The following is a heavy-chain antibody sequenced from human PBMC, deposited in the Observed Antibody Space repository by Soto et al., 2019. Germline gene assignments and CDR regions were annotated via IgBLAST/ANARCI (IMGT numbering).Heavy chain of an antibody. CDR2: INPNSGGT. Sequence: ASVKVSCKASGYTFTGYYMHWLRQSPGRGLEWMGWINPNSGGTNYAQKFQGRVTMTRDTSISTAYMELSRLRSDDTAVYYCARVSDYDSTGGMDVWGQGTTVTVSS. CDR1: GYTFTGYY. CDR3: ARVSDYDSTGGMDV. J-gene: IGHJ6*02. V-gene: IGHV1-2*02. D-gene: IGHD3-3*01.